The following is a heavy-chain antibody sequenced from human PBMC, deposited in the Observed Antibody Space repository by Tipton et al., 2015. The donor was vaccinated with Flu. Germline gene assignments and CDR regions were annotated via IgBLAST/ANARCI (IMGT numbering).Heavy chain of an antibody. J-gene: IGHJ4*02. V-gene: IGHV4-31*03. D-gene: IGHD1-1*01. CDR1: GGSMNSGLYF. CDR2: GYYTGTT. Sequence: TLSLTCTVAGGSMNSGLYFWTWIRQHPGKGLEWIGCGYYTGTTYYNPSLKSRITMSLDTSKTQVSLDLRSVNAADTAVYFCSRDSTTTPRTFDAWGQGTLVPVSS. CDR3: SRDSTTTPRTFDA.